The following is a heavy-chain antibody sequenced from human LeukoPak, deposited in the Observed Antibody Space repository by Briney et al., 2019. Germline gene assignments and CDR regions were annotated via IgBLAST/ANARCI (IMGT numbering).Heavy chain of an antibody. CDR1: RDSVSNNTW. D-gene: IGHD4/OR15-4a*01. CDR2: IYHTGFT. J-gene: IGHJ4*02. V-gene: IGHV4/OR15-8*01. CDR3: ARDGRYTYGSNLLDC. Sequence: SETLSLTCDVSRDSVSNNTWWTWVRQPPGKGLEWIGEIYHTGFTRYNPSLESRVTMSVDKSKNQFSLSLSSVTATDTAVYFCARDGRYTYGSNLLDCWGQGTLVTVSS.